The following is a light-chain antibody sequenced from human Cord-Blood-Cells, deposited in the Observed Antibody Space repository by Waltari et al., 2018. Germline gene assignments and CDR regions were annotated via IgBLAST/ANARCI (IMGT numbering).Light chain of an antibody. J-gene: IGKJ2*01. CDR2: DAS. V-gene: IGKV1D-13*01. Sequence: AIQLTQSPSSLSASVGDRVTITCRASQGISSALAWYQQKPGKAPKLLIYDASSLESGVPSRFSGSGSGTDFTLTISSLQPEDFATYYCQQFNNYPLYTFGHGTKLEIK. CDR1: QGISSA. CDR3: QQFNNYPLYT.